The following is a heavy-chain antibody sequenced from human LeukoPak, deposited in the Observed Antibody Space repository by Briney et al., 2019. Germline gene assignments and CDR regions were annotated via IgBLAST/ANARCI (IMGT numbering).Heavy chain of an antibody. Sequence: PSETLSLTCTVSGGSISSYHWNWIRQFPGKGLEWIGHINYSGNTVYSPSLKSRVTISVDTSENQFSLKLSSVTAADTAVYYCARRWGYSSSPHFDYWGQGTLVTVSS. J-gene: IGHJ4*02. D-gene: IGHD6-6*01. CDR1: GGSISSYH. CDR3: ARRWGYSSSPHFDY. CDR2: INYSGNT. V-gene: IGHV4-59*08.